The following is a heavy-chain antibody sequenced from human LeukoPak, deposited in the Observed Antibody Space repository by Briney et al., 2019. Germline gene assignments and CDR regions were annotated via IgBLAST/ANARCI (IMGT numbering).Heavy chain of an antibody. CDR2: ISSGSGHI. CDR3: ARVRDISGHWGFLDY. D-gene: IGHD6-19*01. CDR1: GFNFDSYT. J-gene: IGHJ4*02. V-gene: IGHV3-21*01. Sequence: GGSLRLSCAASGFNFDSYTMTWVRQAPGKGLEWVSSISSGSGHIYYADSMKGRFTISRDNAKSSLYLQMNSLRAEDTAVFYCARVRDISGHWGFLDYWGQGTLVTVSS.